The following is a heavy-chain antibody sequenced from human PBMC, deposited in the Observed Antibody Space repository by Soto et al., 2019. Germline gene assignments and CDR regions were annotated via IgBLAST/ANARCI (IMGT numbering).Heavy chain of an antibody. CDR2: LSAFNGDT. V-gene: IGHV1-18*04. D-gene: IGHD6-25*01. CDR1: GYTFTSYG. J-gene: IGHJ4*02. CDR3: AGEAGWQRMVPYD. Sequence: QVQLVQSGTEVKKPGASVNVSCKAFGYTFTSYGFSWVRQVPGQGLEWLGWLSAFNGDTQYAETMKGRLTVTTDTSTTTVQMELRRLTPADTAVYYCAGEAGWQRMVPYDWGQGTLVTVS.